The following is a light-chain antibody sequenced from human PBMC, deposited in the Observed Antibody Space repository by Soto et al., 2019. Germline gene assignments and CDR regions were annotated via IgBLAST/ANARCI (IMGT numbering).Light chain of an antibody. CDR2: WAS. CDR3: QQYSSPTPLT. CDR1: QTVLYSSNNKDY. J-gene: IGKJ4*01. V-gene: IGKV4-1*01. Sequence: DIVMTQSPDSLAVSLGERVTINCKSSQTVLYSSNNKDYLAWYQQKPGQPPKLLIYWASARESGVPDRFSGSGSGTDFTLTISSLQAEDVAVYYCQQYSSPTPLTFGGGTKVEIK.